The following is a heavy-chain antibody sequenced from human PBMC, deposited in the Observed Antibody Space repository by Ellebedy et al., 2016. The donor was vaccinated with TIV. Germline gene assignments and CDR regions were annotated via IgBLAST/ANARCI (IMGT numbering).Heavy chain of an antibody. CDR1: GYTFTAYY. CDR2: INHNNGGT. Sequence: AASVKVSCKASGYTFTAYYIHWVRQAPGQGLEWMGWINHNNGGTNYAQKFQGLVTVTRDTSIGTVYMELSRLTSDDTAVYYCARALDKSYYYYYGMDVWGQGTTVAVSS. CDR3: ARALDKSYYYYYGMDV. V-gene: IGHV1-2*04. J-gene: IGHJ6*02.